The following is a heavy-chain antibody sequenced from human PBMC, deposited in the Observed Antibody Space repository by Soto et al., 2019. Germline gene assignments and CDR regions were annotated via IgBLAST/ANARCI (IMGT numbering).Heavy chain of an antibody. V-gene: IGHV5-51*01. CDR1: GYSFTSYW. Sequence: GESLKISCKGSGYSFTSYWIGWVRQIPGKGLEWMGIIYPGDSDTRYSPSFQGQVTISADKSISTAYLQWSSLKASDTAMHYCARHSAMDLITFHSWGQGTLVTVSS. CDR3: ARHSAMDLITFHS. J-gene: IGHJ4*02. D-gene: IGHD5-18*01. CDR2: IYPGDSDT.